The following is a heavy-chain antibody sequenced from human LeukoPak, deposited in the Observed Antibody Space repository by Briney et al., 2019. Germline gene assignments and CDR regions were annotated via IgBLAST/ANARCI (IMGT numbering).Heavy chain of an antibody. Sequence: GGPLRLSCAASGFTFSNYAMSWVRQAPGKGLEWVSAILGSGGSTYYADSVKGRFTVSRDNSKSTLYLQMNSLRAEDTALYYCAKWGDYDVLTGYYVPDYWGQGTLVTVSS. J-gene: IGHJ4*02. CDR2: ILGSGGST. D-gene: IGHD3-9*01. CDR1: GFTFSNYA. V-gene: IGHV3-23*01. CDR3: AKWGDYDVLTGYYVPDY.